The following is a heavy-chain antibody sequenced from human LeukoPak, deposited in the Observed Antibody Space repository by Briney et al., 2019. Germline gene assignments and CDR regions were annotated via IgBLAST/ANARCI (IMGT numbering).Heavy chain of an antibody. D-gene: IGHD3-10*01. CDR1: GYTFTSYG. J-gene: IGHJ4*02. CDR3: ARGNYGSGSYYFDY. CDR2: ISAYNGNT. V-gene: IGHV1-18*01. Sequence: ASVTVSCKASGYTFTSYGISWVRQAPGQGLEWMGWISAYNGNTNYAQKLQGRVTMTTDTSTSTAYMELRSLRSDDTAVYYCARGNYGSGSYYFDYWGQGTLVTVSS.